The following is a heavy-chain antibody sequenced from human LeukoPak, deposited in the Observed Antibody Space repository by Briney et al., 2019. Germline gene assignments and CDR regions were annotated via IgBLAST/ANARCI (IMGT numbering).Heavy chain of an antibody. V-gene: IGHV4-59*08. CDR1: GGSISSYH. CDR3: ARQGRYCSGGSCYFWFDP. Sequence: SETLSLTCTVSGGSISSYHWSWIRQPPGKGLEWIGYIYYTGSTNYNPSLKSRVTISVDTSKNQFSLNLSSVTAAGTAVYYCARQGRYCSGGSCYFWFDPWGQGTLVTVSS. J-gene: IGHJ5*02. D-gene: IGHD2-15*01. CDR2: IYYTGST.